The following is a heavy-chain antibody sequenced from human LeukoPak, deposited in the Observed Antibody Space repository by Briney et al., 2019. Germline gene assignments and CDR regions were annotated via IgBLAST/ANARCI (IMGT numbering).Heavy chain of an antibody. D-gene: IGHD3-22*01. CDR3: ARDQGGYYYDSSGYPDY. CDR1: GFTFSSYE. V-gene: IGHV3-48*03. CDR2: ISSSGSII. J-gene: IGHJ4*02. Sequence: GGSLRLSCAGSGFTFSSYEMNWVRQAPGKGLEWVSYISSSGSIIYYADSVKGRFTISRDNAKNSLYLQMNSLRAEDTAVYYCARDQGGYYYDSSGYPDYWGQGTLVTVSS.